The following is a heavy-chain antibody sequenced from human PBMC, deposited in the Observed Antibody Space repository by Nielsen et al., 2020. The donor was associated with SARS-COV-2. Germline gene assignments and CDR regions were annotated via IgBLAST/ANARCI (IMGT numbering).Heavy chain of an antibody. J-gene: IGHJ4*02. CDR2: IWYDGSNK. D-gene: IGHD6-13*01. Sequence: GEFLKISCAASGFTFSSYGMHWVRQAPGKGLEWVAVIWYDGSNKYYADSVKGRFTISRDNSKNTLYLQMNSLRAEDTAVYYCARDGQQLVLDYWGQGTLVTVSS. CDR3: ARDGQQLVLDY. V-gene: IGHV3-33*01. CDR1: GFTFSSYG.